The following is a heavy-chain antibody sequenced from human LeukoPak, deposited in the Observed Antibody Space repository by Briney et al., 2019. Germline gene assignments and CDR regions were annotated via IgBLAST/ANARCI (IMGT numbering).Heavy chain of an antibody. CDR2: IYYSGST. CDR3: ARQRYDYGDARFDY. Sequence: SETLSLTCIVSGGSISSTSYYWGWIRQPPGKGLEWIGSIYYSGSTHYNPSLKSRVTISVDTSKNQFSLKLSSVTAADTAVYYCARQRYDYGDARFDYWGRGTLVTVSS. D-gene: IGHD4-17*01. J-gene: IGHJ4*02. V-gene: IGHV4-39*01. CDR1: GGSISSTSYY.